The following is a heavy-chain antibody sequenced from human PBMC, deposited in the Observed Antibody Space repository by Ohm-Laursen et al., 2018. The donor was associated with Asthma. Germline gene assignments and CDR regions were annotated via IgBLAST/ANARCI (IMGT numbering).Heavy chain of an antibody. J-gene: IGHJ4*02. CDR3: AKDGMVRGVMDDY. D-gene: IGHD3-10*01. CDR2: IGTSSSYI. V-gene: IGHV3-21*01. CDR1: GFTFSSNS. Sequence: SLRLSCAASGFTFSSNSLNWVRQAPGKGLEWVSSIGTSSSYIYYADSVKGRFTISRDNSKNTLYLQMNSLRAEDTAVYYCAKDGMVRGVMDDYWGQGTLVTVSS.